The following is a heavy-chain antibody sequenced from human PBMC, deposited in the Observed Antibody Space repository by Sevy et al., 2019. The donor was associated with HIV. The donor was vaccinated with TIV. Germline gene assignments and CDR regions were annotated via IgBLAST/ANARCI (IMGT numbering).Heavy chain of an antibody. D-gene: IGHD6-19*01. CDR3: ARHGVAWYSSAQLHFDY. Sequence: SETLSLTCTVSAGSISSSSYYWGWIRQPPGKGLEWIGSIYYSGSTYYNPSLKSRVTISVDTSKNQFSLKLSSVTAADTAVYYCARHGVAWYSSAQLHFDYWGQGTLVTVSS. CDR2: IYYSGST. V-gene: IGHV4-39*01. J-gene: IGHJ4*02. CDR1: AGSISSSSYY.